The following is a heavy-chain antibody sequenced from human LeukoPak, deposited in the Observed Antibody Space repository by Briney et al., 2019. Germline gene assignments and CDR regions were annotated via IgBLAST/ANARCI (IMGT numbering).Heavy chain of an antibody. Sequence: GGSLRLSCAASGFTVSSNYMSWVRQAPGKGLEWVSVIYSGGSTYYADSVKGRFTISRDNSKNTLYLQMNSLRAEDTAVYYCARVGRRTTVTPLYYYYYYMDVWGKGTTVTVSS. J-gene: IGHJ6*03. CDR2: IYSGGST. V-gene: IGHV3-66*02. D-gene: IGHD4-11*01. CDR1: GFTVSSNY. CDR3: ARVGRRTTVTPLYYYYYYMDV.